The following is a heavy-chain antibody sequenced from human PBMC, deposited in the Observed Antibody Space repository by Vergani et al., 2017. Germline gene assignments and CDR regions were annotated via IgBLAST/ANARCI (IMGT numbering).Heavy chain of an antibody. CDR2: ISSSSSYI. V-gene: IGHV3-21*01. CDR3: ARDDGIRFGELLSAYYYYGMDV. J-gene: IGHJ6*02. CDR1: GFTFSSYS. Sequence: EVQLVESGGGLVKPGGSLRLSCAASGFTFSSYSMNWVRQAPGKGLEWVSSISSSSSYIYYADSVKGRFTISRDNAKNSLYLQMNSLRAEDTAVYYCARDDGIRFGELLSAYYYYGMDVWGQGTTVTVSS. D-gene: IGHD3-10*01.